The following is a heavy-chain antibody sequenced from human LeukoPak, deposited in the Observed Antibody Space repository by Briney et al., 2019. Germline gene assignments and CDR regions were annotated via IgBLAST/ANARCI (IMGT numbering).Heavy chain of an antibody. CDR2: ISSSSSTI. D-gene: IGHD3-16*02. CDR1: GFTFSSYS. V-gene: IGHV3-48*02. Sequence: GGSLRLSCAASGFTFSSYSMNWVRQAPGKGLEWVSYISSSSSTIYYADSVKGRFTISRDNAKNSLYLQMNSLRDEDTAVYYCARDSGYDYVWGSYRSFDYWGQGTLVTVSS. CDR3: ARDSGYDYVWGSYRSFDY. J-gene: IGHJ4*02.